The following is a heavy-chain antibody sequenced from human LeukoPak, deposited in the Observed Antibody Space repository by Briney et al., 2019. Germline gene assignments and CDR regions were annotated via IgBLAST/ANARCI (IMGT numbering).Heavy chain of an antibody. V-gene: IGHV3-48*03. CDR2: ISSSGTTI. J-gene: IGHJ4*02. D-gene: IGHD2-15*01. CDR1: GFTFSNYE. CDR3: ARGYCSGGSCYGGDY. Sequence: PGGSLRLSCAASGFTFSNYEMNWVRQAPGKGLEWVSYISSSGTTIYYAERRFIISRDNAKNSLYLLMNSLSAEDTAIYYCARGYCSGGSCYGGDYWGQGTLVTVSS.